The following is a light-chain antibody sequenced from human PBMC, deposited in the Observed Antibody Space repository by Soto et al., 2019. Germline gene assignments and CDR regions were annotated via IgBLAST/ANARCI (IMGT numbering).Light chain of an antibody. CDR2: GAS. V-gene: IGKV3-20*01. Sequence: EIVLTQSPGTLSLSPGERATLSCRASQSVSSSSLAWYQQKPGQAPRLLIYGASSRATGIPDRFSGSGSGTDFTLTISRLEPEDFAVYYGQQYGRSSWTFGQGTKVEIK. CDR1: QSVSSSS. J-gene: IGKJ1*01. CDR3: QQYGRSSWT.